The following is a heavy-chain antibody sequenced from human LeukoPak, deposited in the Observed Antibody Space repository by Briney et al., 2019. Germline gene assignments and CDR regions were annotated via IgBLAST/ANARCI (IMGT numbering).Heavy chain of an antibody. D-gene: IGHD4-17*01. CDR1: GYSISSGYY. Sequence: SETLSLTCTVSGYSISSGYYWGWIRRPPGKGLEWIGSIYHSGSTYYNPSLKSRVTISVDTSKNQFSLKLSSVTAADTAVYYCARVSYGDFSYYYYYMDVWGKGTTVTVSS. CDR2: IYHSGST. CDR3: ARVSYGDFSYYYYYMDV. J-gene: IGHJ6*03. V-gene: IGHV4-38-2*02.